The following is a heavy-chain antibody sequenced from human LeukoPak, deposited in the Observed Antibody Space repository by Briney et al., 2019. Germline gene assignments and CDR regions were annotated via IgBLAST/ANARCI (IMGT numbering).Heavy chain of an antibody. V-gene: IGHV4-31*03. CDR3: ARVDTAMVDY. CDR2: IYYSGST. Sequence: SETLSLTCTVSGGSISSGVYYWSWIRQHPGKGLEWIGYIYYSGSTYYNPSLKSRVTISVDTSKNQFSLKLSSVTAADTAVYYCARVDTAMVDYWGQGTLVTVSS. J-gene: IGHJ4*02. D-gene: IGHD5-18*01. CDR1: GGSISSGVYY.